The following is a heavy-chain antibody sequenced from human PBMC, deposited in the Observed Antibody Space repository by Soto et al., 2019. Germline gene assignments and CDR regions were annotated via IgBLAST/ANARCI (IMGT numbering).Heavy chain of an antibody. J-gene: IGHJ4*02. CDR3: ATMGTPATGLYYFDY. D-gene: IGHD2-15*01. V-gene: IGHV4-30-4*01. CDR1: GGSISSGNYY. Sequence: SETLSLTCTVSGGSISSGNYYWSWIRQPPGKGLEWIGFISYSGGTYYNLSLKSRVTISVDTSKNQFSLNLSFVTAADTAVYYCATMGTPATGLYYFDYWGQGTLVTVSS. CDR2: ISYSGGT.